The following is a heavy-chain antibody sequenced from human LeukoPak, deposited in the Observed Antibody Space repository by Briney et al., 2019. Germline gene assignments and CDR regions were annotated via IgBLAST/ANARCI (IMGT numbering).Heavy chain of an antibody. J-gene: IGHJ4*02. CDR1: GYIFTSYY. V-gene: IGHV1-69*13. CDR3: ARDLLGSHTSYSSGAWDY. D-gene: IGHD3-9*01. CDR2: IIPIFDTA. Sequence: ASVKVSCKASGYIFTSYYMFWVRQAPGQGLEWMGGIIPIFDTADYAQKFQGRLTITADESTSTAYMELSSLRAEDTAVYYCARDLLGSHTSYSSGAWDYWGQGTLVTVSS.